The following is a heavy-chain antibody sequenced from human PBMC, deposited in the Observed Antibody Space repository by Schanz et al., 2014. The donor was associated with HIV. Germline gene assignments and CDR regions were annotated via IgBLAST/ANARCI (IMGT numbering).Heavy chain of an antibody. CDR2: IYHSGST. D-gene: IGHD6-13*01. CDR1: GGSFSGYY. V-gene: IGHV4-34*02. CDR3: AREGMEQMVNILDV. J-gene: IGHJ6*02. Sequence: QVQLQQWGAGLLRPSETLSLTCAVYGGSFSGYYWTWIRQPRGMGLEWIGYIYHSGSTYYNPSLKTRVTISVDTSKNQFSLKLRSVTAADTAVYYCAREGMEQMVNILDVWGQGTRVNVSS.